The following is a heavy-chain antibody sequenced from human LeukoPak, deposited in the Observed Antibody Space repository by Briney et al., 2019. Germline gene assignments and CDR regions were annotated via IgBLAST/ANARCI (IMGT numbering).Heavy chain of an antibody. CDR3: ARVNLGYCSSTSCYPFDY. D-gene: IGHD2-2*01. CDR2: IYYSGST. V-gene: IGHV4-59*01. Sequence: PSGALSLTCTVSGGSISSYYWSWIRQPPGKGLGWIGYIYYSGSTNYNPSLKSRVTISVDTSKNQFSLKLSSVTAADTAVYYCARVNLGYCSSTSCYPFDYWGQGTLVTVSS. J-gene: IGHJ4*02. CDR1: GGSISSYY.